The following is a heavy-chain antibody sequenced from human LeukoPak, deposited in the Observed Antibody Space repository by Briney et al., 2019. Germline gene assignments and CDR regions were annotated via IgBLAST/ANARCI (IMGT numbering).Heavy chain of an antibody. Sequence: SETLSLTCTVSGGSISSYYWSWIRQPPGKGLEWIGFVHYSGSTHYNPSLKSRVTISVDSSKNQFSLKLSSVTAADTAVYYCARGRSGKNYGYWGQGTLVAVSS. CDR3: ARGRSGKNYGY. V-gene: IGHV4-59*08. J-gene: IGHJ4*02. D-gene: IGHD3-16*01. CDR2: VHYSGST. CDR1: GGSISSYY.